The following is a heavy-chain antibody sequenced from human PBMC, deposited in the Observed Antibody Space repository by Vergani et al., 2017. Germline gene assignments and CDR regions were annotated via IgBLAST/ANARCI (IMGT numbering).Heavy chain of an antibody. CDR3: ASIPGYSSGWYGEGLFDY. V-gene: IGHV5-51*03. J-gene: IGHJ4*02. CDR2: IYPGDSDT. Sequence: EVQLVQSGAEVKKPGESLKISCKGSGYSFTSYWIGWVRQMPGKGLEWMGIIYPGDSDTRYSPSFQGQVTISADKSICTAYLQWSSLKASDTAMYYCASIPGYSSGWYGEGLFDYWGQGTLVTVSS. CDR1: GYSFTSYW. D-gene: IGHD6-19*01.